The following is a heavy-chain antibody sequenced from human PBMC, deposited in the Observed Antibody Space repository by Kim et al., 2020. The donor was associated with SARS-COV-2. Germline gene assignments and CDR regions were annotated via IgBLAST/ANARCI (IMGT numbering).Heavy chain of an antibody. J-gene: IGHJ4*02. CDR3: ARPGSAGWFETSKGDSFDY. CDR1: GGTFSSYA. D-gene: IGHD3-10*01. V-gene: IGHV1-69*04. CDR2: IIPILGIA. Sequence: SVKVSCKASGGTFSSYAISWVRQAPGQGLEWMGRIIPILGIANYAQKFQGRVTITADKSTSTAYMELSSLRSEDTAVYYCARPGSAGWFETSKGDSFDYWGQGTLVTVSS.